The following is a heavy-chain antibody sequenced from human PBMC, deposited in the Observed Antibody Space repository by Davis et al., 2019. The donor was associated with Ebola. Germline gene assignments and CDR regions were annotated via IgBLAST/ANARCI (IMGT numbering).Heavy chain of an antibody. Sequence: SVKVSCKASGGTFSSYAISWVRQAPGQGLEWMGRIIPILGIANYAQKFQGRVTITADKSTSTAYMELRSLRSDDTAVYYCARDKTVDAFDIWGQGTMVTVSS. CDR1: GGTFSSYA. J-gene: IGHJ3*02. D-gene: IGHD2-21*02. V-gene: IGHV1-69*04. CDR3: ARDKTVDAFDI. CDR2: IIPILGIA.